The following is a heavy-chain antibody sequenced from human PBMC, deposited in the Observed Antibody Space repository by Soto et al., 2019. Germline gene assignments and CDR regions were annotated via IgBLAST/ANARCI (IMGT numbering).Heavy chain of an antibody. V-gene: IGHV3-66*01. CDR2: IYSGGST. J-gene: IGHJ6*02. CDR1: GFTVSSNY. Sequence: EVQLVESGGGLVQPGGSLRLSCAASGFTVSSNYMSWVRQAPGKGLEWVSVIYSGGSTYYADSVKGRFTISRDNSKNTLYLQMNRLRAEGTAVYYCARDRIPTGMDVWGPGTTVTVSS. CDR3: ARDRIPTGMDV.